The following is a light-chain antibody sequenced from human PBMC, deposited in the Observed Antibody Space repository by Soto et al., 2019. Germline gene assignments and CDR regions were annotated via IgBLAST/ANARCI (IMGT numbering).Light chain of an antibody. Sequence: EIVLTQSPGTLALSPGERATLSCRASQSFRGLLAWYQQKPGQAPRLLIYGASSRATGIPDRFSGSGSGTDFTLTISRLEPEDFAVYYCQQYGSSFGGGTKVDI. CDR2: GAS. CDR3: QQYGSS. CDR1: QSFRGL. V-gene: IGKV3-20*01. J-gene: IGKJ4*01.